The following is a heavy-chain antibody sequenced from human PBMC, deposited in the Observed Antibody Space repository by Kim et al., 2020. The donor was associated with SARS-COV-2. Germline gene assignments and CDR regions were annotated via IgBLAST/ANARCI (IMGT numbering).Heavy chain of an antibody. CDR3: TSVPGTTLAFWAAFDI. J-gene: IGHJ3*02. V-gene: IGHV3-73*01. D-gene: IGHD1-1*01. Sequence: GGSLRLSCAASGFTFSGSALHWVRQASGKGLELVGRSRSKANGYATAYAASLKGRSTITSDNSKNTAYLQMNDLKTEDTALYYCTSVPGTTLAFWAAFDIGGQGTMVTVSS. CDR1: GFTFSGSA. CDR2: SRSKANGYAT.